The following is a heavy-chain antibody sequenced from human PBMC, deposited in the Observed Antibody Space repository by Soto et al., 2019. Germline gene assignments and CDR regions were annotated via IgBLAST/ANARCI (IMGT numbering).Heavy chain of an antibody. CDR3: ARAGLQYYDTSGYYGD. V-gene: IGHV1-46*01. CDR2: INPSGGDT. D-gene: IGHD3-22*01. J-gene: IGHJ4*02. Sequence: GASVKVSCKASGYTFTSYYMHWVRRAPGQGLEWMGIINPSGGDTSYAQKFRGRVTMTRDTSTSTVYMELSSLRSEDTAVYYCARAGLQYYDTSGYYGDWGQGTLVTVSS. CDR1: GYTFTSYY.